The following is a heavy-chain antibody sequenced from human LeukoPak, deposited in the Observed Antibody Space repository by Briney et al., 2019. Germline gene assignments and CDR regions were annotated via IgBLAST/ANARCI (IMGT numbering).Heavy chain of an antibody. J-gene: IGHJ4*02. D-gene: IGHD2-21*01. CDR3: AKRGVVIRVILVGFHKEAYYFDS. CDR2: IRGDGGST. V-gene: IGHV3-43*02. Sequence: PGGSLRLSCAASGFTFDDYAMHWVRQAPGKGLEWVSLIRGDGGSTYYADSVKGRFTISRDNSKNSLYLQMNSLRAEDTAVYFCAKRGVVIRVILVGFHKEAYYFDSWGQGALVTVSS. CDR1: GFTFDDYA.